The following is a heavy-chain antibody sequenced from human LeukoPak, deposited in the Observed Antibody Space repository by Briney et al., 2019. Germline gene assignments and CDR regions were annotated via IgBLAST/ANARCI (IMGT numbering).Heavy chain of an antibody. CDR2: INHSGST. J-gene: IGHJ4*02. CDR3: ARKSGPFDY. D-gene: IGHD5-12*01. V-gene: IGHV4-34*01. CDR1: GGSFSGYY. Sequence: SETLSLTCAVYGGSFSGYYWSWIRQPPGKGLEWIGEINHSGSTNYNPSLKSRVTISVDTSKNQFSLKLSSVTAADTAVYYCARKSGPFDYWGQGTLVTVSS.